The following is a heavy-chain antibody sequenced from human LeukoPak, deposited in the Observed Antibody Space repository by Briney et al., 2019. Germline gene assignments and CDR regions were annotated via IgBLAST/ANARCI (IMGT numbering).Heavy chain of an antibody. D-gene: IGHD6-6*01. CDR2: ISESGDVT. V-gene: IGHV3-23*01. CDR1: GFTFSSYP. Sequence: GGSLRLSCVVSGFTFSSYPMSWVRQAPGKGLEWVSVISESGDVTHYADSMKGRFTISRDNTKNTLNLQMNGLRDEDTAIYYCARDSSHYLGSSDYWGQGALVTVSS. CDR3: ARDSSHYLGSSDY. J-gene: IGHJ4*02.